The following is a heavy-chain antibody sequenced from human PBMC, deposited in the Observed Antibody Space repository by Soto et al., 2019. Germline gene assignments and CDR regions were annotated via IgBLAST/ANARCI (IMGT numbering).Heavy chain of an antibody. CDR3: VRARSTDSRPDY. CDR2: ITSSSSYI. Sequence: VGSLRLSCAASGFTFSLYSMIWVRQAPGKGLEWVASITSSSSYIYYEDSLKGRFTISRDNAKNSLFLQLDSLRAEDTAVYFCVRARSTDSRPDYWGQGTLVTVSS. CDR1: GFTFSLYS. D-gene: IGHD3-22*01. V-gene: IGHV3-21*01. J-gene: IGHJ4*02.